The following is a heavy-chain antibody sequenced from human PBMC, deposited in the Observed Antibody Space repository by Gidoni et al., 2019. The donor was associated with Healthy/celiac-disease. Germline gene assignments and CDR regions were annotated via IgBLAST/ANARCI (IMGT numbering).Heavy chain of an antibody. D-gene: IGHD4-17*01. CDR2: ISYDGSNK. V-gene: IGHV3-30*18. CDR3: AKGRGYGAYGVGNYGMDV. CDR1: GFTFSSYG. J-gene: IGHJ6*02. Sequence: QVQLVESGGGVVQPGRSLRLSCAASGFTFSSYGMHWVRQAPGKGLEWVAVISYDGSNKYYADSVKGRFTISRDNSKNTLYLQMNSLRAEDTAVYYCAKGRGYGAYGVGNYGMDVWGQGTTVTVSS.